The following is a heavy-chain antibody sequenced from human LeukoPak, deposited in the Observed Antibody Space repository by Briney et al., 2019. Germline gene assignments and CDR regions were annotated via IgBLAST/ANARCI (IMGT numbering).Heavy chain of an antibody. D-gene: IGHD2-2*01. J-gene: IGHJ4*02. V-gene: IGHV4-59*07. CDR3: ARVYCSSTSCYAPYFDY. CDR1: GGSISSYY. Sequence: KPSDTLSLTCTVSGGSISSYYWSWIRQPPGKGLEWIGYIYYSGSTNYNPPLKSRVTIPVDTSKNQFSLKLSSVTAADTAVYYCARVYCSSTSCYAPYFDYWGQGTLVTVSS. CDR2: IYYSGST.